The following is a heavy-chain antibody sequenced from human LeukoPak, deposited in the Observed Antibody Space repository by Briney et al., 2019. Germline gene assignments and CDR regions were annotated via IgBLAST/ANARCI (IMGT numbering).Heavy chain of an antibody. CDR2: IKQDGNEK. V-gene: IGHV3-7*01. J-gene: IGHJ4*02. CDR1: GFTFSSYW. CDR3: AREMVVAAALDY. D-gene: IGHD2-15*01. Sequence: GGSLRLSCAASGFTFSSYWMSWVSQAPGKGLEWVANIKQDGNEKYYVDSVKGRFTISRDNAKNSLYLQMNSLRAEDTAVYYCAREMVVAAALDYWGQGTLVTVSS.